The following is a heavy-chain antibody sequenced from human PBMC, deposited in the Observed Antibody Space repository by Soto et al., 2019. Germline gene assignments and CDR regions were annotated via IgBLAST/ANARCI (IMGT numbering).Heavy chain of an antibody. J-gene: IGHJ4*02. CDR2: ISYSGST. Sequence: SETLSLTCTVSGDSISSYFWTWIRQPPGKGLEWIGYISYSGSTKDNPSLDSRVTTSVDTSKNQFSLKLSSVTAADTAVYYCARHGPIAAAGTVFDYWGQGTLVT. CDR1: GDSISSYF. V-gene: IGHV4-59*08. D-gene: IGHD6-13*01. CDR3: ARHGPIAAAGTVFDY.